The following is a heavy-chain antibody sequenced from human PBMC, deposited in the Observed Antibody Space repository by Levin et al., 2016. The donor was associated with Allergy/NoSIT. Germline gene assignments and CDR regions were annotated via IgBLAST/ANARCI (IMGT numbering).Heavy chain of an antibody. D-gene: IGHD3-10*01. Sequence: GESLKISCSASGFTFSSYAIHWVRQAPGKGLEYVSAISSNGGSSYYADSVKGRFTISRDNSKNTLYLQMSSLRAEDTAVYYCVKAHFPMVRGRPAGGMDVWGQGTTVTVSS. J-gene: IGHJ6*02. CDR2: ISSNGGSS. CDR3: VKAHFPMVRGRPAGGMDV. V-gene: IGHV3-64D*09. CDR1: GFTFSSYA.